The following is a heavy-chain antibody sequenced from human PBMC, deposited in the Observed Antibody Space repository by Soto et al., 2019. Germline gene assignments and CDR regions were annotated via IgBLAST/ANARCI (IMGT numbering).Heavy chain of an antibody. V-gene: IGHV1-69*13. J-gene: IGHJ3*02. CDR2: IIPIFGTA. CDR1: GGTFSSYA. Sequence: SVKVSCQTSGGTFSSYAISWVRQAQGQGLEWMGGIIPIFGTANYAQKFQGRVTITADESTSTAYMELSSLRSEDTAVYYCARGRRRYVWGSYRSSSDAFDIWGQGTMVTVSS. CDR3: ARGRRRYVWGSYRSSSDAFDI. D-gene: IGHD3-16*02.